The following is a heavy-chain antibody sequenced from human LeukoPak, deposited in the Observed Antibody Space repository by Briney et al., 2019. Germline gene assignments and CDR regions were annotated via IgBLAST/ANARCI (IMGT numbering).Heavy chain of an antibody. CDR1: GGSISSYY. J-gene: IGHJ4*02. CDR2: IYYSGST. D-gene: IGHD5-24*01. V-gene: IGHV4-59*01. Sequence: PSETLSLTCTVSGGSISSYYWSWIRHPPGKGLEWIGYIYYSGSTNYNPSLKSRVTISVDTSKNQFSLKLSSVTAADTAVYYCARREMATTSFDYWGQGTLVTVSS. CDR3: ARREMATTSFDY.